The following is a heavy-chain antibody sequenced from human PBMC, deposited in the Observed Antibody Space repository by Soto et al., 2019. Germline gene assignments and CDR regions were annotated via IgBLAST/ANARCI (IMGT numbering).Heavy chain of an antibody. CDR2: INAGNGNT. CDR1: GYTLTGSA. Sequence: QVQLVQSGAEEKKPGASVKVSCKASGYTLTGSAMPWVRQAPGQRLEWMGWINAGNGNTKYSKKFQGRATITRDTSASTAYMELSSLRSEDTAVYYCARAVAVPADFDYWGQGTLVTVSS. CDR3: ARAVAVPADFDY. V-gene: IGHV1-3*05. D-gene: IGHD6-19*01. J-gene: IGHJ4*02.